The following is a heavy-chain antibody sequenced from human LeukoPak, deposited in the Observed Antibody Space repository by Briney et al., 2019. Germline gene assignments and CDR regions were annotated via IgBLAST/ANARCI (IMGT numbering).Heavy chain of an antibody. CDR2: IYYSGTT. CDR3: ARVGSGYDLFPLDY. D-gene: IGHD5-12*01. Sequence: SQTLSLTCTVSGGSISSGDYYWSWIRQHPGKGLEWIGYIYYSGTTYDNPSLKSRLTISVATSKNQFSLKLSSVTAADTAVYYCARVGSGYDLFPLDYWGQGTLVTVSS. V-gene: IGHV4-31*03. CDR1: GGSISSGDYY. J-gene: IGHJ4*02.